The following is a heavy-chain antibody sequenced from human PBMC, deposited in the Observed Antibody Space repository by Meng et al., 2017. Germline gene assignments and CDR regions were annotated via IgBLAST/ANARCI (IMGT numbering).Heavy chain of an antibody. Sequence: QVQLQQSGPGLVKPSQTLPLTCAISGDSVSSKSAAWHWIRQSPSRGLEWLGRTYYRSKWYNNYAVSVRSRVTINPDTSKNQFSLHLKSVTPEDTAVYYCARAGPEGSLDYWGQGTLVTVSS. D-gene: IGHD1-26*01. CDR3: ARAGPEGSLDY. CDR2: TYYRSKWYN. CDR1: GDSVSSKSAA. J-gene: IGHJ4*02. V-gene: IGHV6-1*01.